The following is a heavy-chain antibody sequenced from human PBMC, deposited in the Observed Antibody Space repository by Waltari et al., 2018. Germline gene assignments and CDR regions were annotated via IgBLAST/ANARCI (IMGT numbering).Heavy chain of an antibody. CDR2: IYYSGST. J-gene: IGHJ2*01. CDR3: ARNESAADIYWYFDL. V-gene: IGHV4-39*01. Sequence: QLQLQESGPGLVKPSETLSLTCTVSGGSISSSSYYWGWIRQPPGKGLEWIGSIYYSGSTYYNPSLKSRVTISVDTSKNQFSLKLSSVTAADTAVYYCARNESAADIYWYFDLWGRGTLVTVSS. D-gene: IGHD6-13*01. CDR1: GGSISSSSYY.